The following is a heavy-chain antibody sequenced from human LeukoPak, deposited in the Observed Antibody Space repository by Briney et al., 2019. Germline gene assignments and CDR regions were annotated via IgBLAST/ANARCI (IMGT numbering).Heavy chain of an antibody. V-gene: IGHV3-21*01. CDR3: ARDRLAYNWNYMILDP. Sequence: GGSLRLSCAASGFTFSSYSMNWVRQAPGKGLEWVSSISSSSSYIYYADSVKGRFTISRDNAKNSLYLQMNSLRAEDTAVYYCARDRLAYNWNYMILDPWGQGTLVTASS. CDR1: GFTFSSYS. D-gene: IGHD1-7*01. CDR2: ISSSSSYI. J-gene: IGHJ5*02.